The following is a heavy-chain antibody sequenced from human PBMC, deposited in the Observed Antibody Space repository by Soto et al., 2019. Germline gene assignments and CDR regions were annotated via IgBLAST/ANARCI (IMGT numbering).Heavy chain of an antibody. CDR2: ISLSSSYI. CDR1: GFTFSSYS. D-gene: IGHD3-3*02. CDR3: VSVGFLEWLSAPEKHH. V-gene: IGHV3-21*01. J-gene: IGHJ4*02. Sequence: GGSLRLSCAASGFTFSSYSMNWVRQAPGKGLEWVSSISLSSSYIYYADSLKGRFTISRDNAKNSVYLQMNSLRAEDTAVYYCVSVGFLEWLSAPEKHHWGQGTLVTVSS.